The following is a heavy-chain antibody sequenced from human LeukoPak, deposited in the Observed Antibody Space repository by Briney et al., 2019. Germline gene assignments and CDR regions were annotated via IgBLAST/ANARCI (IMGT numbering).Heavy chain of an antibody. CDR2: ISYDGSNK. Sequence: PGGSLRLSCAASGFTFSSYAMHWVRQAPGKGLEWVAVISYDGSNKYYADSVKGRFTISRDNSKNTLYLQLNSLRAEDTAVYYCARGSGATKTAYWFDPWGQGTLVTVSS. CDR3: ARGSGATKTAYWFDP. CDR1: GFTFSSYA. D-gene: IGHD1-26*01. J-gene: IGHJ5*02. V-gene: IGHV3-30-3*01.